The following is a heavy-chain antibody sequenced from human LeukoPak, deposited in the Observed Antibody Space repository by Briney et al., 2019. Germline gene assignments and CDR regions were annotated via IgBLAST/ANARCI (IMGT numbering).Heavy chain of an antibody. Sequence: SVKVSXKASGGTFSSYAISWVRQAPGQGLEWMGRIIPIFGTANYAQKFQGRVTITTDESTSTAYMELSSLRSEDTAVYYCARVGLKDYYYYMDVWGKGTTVTVSS. J-gene: IGHJ6*03. D-gene: IGHD3/OR15-3a*01. CDR3: ARVGLKDYYYYMDV. CDR1: GGTFSSYA. V-gene: IGHV1-69*05. CDR2: IIPIFGTA.